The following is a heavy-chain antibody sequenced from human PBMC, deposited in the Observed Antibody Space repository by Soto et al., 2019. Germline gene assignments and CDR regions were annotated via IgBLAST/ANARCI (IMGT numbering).Heavy chain of an antibody. J-gene: IGHJ4*02. V-gene: IGHV3-74*01. Sequence: PGGSLRLSCAASGFSFSSHWMHWVRQCPGKGLVWVSYTNAAGTSTTYADSVKGRFTISRDNAKNTLSLQMNSLTAEDTAVYYCVRHLWGPGYSWGPGTMVTVSS. CDR2: TNAAGTST. D-gene: IGHD3-16*01. CDR1: GFSFSSHW. CDR3: VRHLWGPGYS.